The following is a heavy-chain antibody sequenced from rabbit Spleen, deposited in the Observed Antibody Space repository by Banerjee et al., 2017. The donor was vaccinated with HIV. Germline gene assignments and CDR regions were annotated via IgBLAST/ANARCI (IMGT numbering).Heavy chain of an antibody. CDR1: GFSFNSNDY. J-gene: IGHJ4*01. V-gene: IGHV1S45*01. Sequence: QEQLVESGGGLVKPEGSLTLTCKASGFSFNSNDYMCWVRQAPGKGLEWIACINAATGKPVYATWAKGRFTISRTSSTTVTLRMTSLTAADTATYFCARDLVGVIGWNFYLWGPGTLVTVS. D-gene: IGHD1-1*01. CDR3: ARDLVGVIGWNFYL. CDR2: INAATGKP.